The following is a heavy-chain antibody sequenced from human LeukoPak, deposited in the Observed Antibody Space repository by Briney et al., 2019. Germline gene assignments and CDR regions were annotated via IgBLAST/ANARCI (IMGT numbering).Heavy chain of an antibody. D-gene: IGHD2-8*01. V-gene: IGHV1-2*02. J-gene: IGHJ4*02. CDR3: ARVLGYCTTSALWHEAPTVDY. CDR1: GYTFTVSY. Sequence: ASVKVLCKASGYTFTVSYVHWVRQAPGQGREWIGWMNPNNGGTLYAQASQGRVSMTSDTSISTTYMDLTSLKSEDTAVYYCARVLGYCTTSALWHEAPTVDYWGQGTQVTVSS. CDR2: MNPNNGGT.